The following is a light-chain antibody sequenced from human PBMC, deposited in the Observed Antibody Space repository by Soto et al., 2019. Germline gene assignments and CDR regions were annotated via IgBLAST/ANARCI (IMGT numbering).Light chain of an antibody. V-gene: IGKV1-17*03. CDR2: AAS. CDR1: QGIGDY. CDR3: LQHNSYPRT. Sequence: DIQMTQAPSAMSASVGDRFTITCLASQGIGDYLAWFKQKQGKXPKXXIYAASSLQSGVPSRFRGSVSGTELTITISSLKPEDGETYEGLQHNSYPRTFGQGTKVDIK. J-gene: IGKJ1*01.